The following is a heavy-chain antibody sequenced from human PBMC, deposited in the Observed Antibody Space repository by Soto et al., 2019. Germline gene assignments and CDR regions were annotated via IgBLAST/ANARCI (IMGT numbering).Heavy chain of an antibody. V-gene: IGHV4-34*01. D-gene: IGHD1-26*01. Sequence: SSETLSLTCAVYGGSFSGYYWSWIRQPPGKGLEWIGEINHSGSTNYNPSLKSRVTISVDTSKNQFSLKLSSVTAADTAVYYCARLRRATNWFDPWGQGTLVTVSS. CDR3: ARLRRATNWFDP. CDR1: GGSFSGYY. CDR2: INHSGST. J-gene: IGHJ5*02.